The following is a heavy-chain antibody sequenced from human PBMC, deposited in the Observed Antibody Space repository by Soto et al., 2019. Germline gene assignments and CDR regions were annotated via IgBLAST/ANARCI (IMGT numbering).Heavy chain of an antibody. J-gene: IGHJ4*02. CDR2: IYYSGST. CDR3: ARAILKYYDSSGPTPYYFDY. V-gene: IGHV4-61*01. Sequence: PSETLSLTCTVSGGSVSSGSYYWSWIRQPPGKGLEWIGYIYYSGSTNYNPSLKSRVTISVDTSKNQFSLKLSSVTAADTAVYYCARAILKYYDSSGPTPYYFDYWGQGTLVTVSS. CDR1: GGSVSSGSYY. D-gene: IGHD3-22*01.